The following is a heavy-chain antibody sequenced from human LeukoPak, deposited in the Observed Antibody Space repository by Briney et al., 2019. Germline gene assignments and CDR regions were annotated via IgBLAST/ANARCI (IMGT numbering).Heavy chain of an antibody. J-gene: IGHJ4*02. CDR2: IYYSGST. CDR1: GGSFSGYY. V-gene: IGHV4-34*01. CDR3: ARDKGIAVAGLTI. Sequence: SETLSLTCVVYGGSFSGYYWSWTRQPPGKGLEWIGSIYYSGSTYYNPSLKSRVTISVDTSKNQFSLKLSSVTAADTAVYYCARDKGIAVAGLTIWGQGTLVTVSS. D-gene: IGHD6-19*01.